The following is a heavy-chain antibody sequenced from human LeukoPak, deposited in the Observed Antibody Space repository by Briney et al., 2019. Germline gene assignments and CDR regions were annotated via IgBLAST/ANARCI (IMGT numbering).Heavy chain of an antibody. CDR2: ISYDGSNK. D-gene: IGHD5-18*01. CDR1: GFTFSSYA. V-gene: IGHV3-30-3*01. J-gene: IGHJ4*02. Sequence: GGSLRLSCAASGFTFSSYAMHWVRQAPGKGLEWVAVISYDGSNKYYADSVKGRFTISRDNSKNTLYLQMNSLRAEDTAVYYCATYGYSHGSFDYWGQGTLVTVSS. CDR3: ATYGYSHGSFDY.